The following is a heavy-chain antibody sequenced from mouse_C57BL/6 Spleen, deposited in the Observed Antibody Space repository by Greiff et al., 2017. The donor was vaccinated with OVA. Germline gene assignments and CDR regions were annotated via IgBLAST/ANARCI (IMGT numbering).Heavy chain of an antibody. J-gene: IGHJ4*01. V-gene: IGHV1-52*01. CDR3: ARTPHGSGYFYAMDY. CDR2: IDPSDSDT. D-gene: IGHD1-1*01. Sequence: QVQLQQPGAELVRPGSSVKLSCKASGYTFTSYWMHWVKQRPIQGLEWIGNIDPSDSDTHYNQKFKDKATLTVDKSSSTAYMQLSSLTSEDSAVYYCARTPHGSGYFYAMDYWGQGTSVTVSS. CDR1: GYTFTSYW.